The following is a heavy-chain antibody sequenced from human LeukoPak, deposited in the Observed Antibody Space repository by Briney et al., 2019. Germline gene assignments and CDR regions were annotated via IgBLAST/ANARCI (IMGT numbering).Heavy chain of an antibody. J-gene: IGHJ5*01. Sequence: SETLSLTCIVSGDSISGRYWSWIRRPAGKGLEWLGRIYSSGTSDYSPSLMRRVTISLDTSKTHISLRLRSVTAADTAVYYCARLGILVPRAVEWFDPWGQGTVVTASS. V-gene: IGHV4-4*07. CDR2: IYSSGTS. D-gene: IGHD2-2*01. CDR3: ARLGILVPRAVEWFDP. CDR1: GDSISGRY.